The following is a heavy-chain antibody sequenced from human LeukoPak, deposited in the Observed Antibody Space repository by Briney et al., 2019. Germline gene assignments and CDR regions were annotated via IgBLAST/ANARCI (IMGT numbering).Heavy chain of an antibody. CDR3: ARVPLRGSYMGVVY. CDR1: GGSISSYY. CDR2: IYTSGST. J-gene: IGHJ4*02. Sequence: SETLSLTCTVSGGSISSYYWSWIRQPAGKGLEWIGRIYTSGSTNYNPSLKSRVTMSVDTSKNQFSLKLSSVTAADTVVYYCARVPLRGSYMGVVYWGQGTLVTVSS. D-gene: IGHD1-26*01. V-gene: IGHV4-4*07.